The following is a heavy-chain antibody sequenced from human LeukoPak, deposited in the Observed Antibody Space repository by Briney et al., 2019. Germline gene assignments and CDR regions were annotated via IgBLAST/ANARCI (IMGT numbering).Heavy chain of an antibody. CDR1: GFTFSSYA. J-gene: IGHJ3*02. D-gene: IGHD1-14*01. V-gene: IGHV3-23*01. CDR3: AKDHGRLDAFDI. CDR2: ISGSGGST. Sequence: PGGSLRLSCAASGFTFSSYAMSWVRQSPGKGLEWVSAISGSGGSTYYADSVKGRFTISRDNSKNTLYLQMNSLRAEDTAVYYCAKDHGRLDAFDIWGQGTMVTVSS.